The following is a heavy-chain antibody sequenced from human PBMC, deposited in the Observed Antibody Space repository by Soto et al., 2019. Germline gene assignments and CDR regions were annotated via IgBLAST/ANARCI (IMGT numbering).Heavy chain of an antibody. CDR3: ARVSFDILTGYYREGYRLFDY. Sequence: SETLSLTCTVSGGSISSYYWSWIRQPPGKGLEWIGYIYYSGSTNYNPSLKSRVTISVDTSKNQFSLKLSSVTAADTAVYYCARVSFDILTGYYREGYRLFDYWGQGTLVTVSS. CDR1: GGSISSYY. CDR2: IYYSGST. D-gene: IGHD3-9*01. V-gene: IGHV4-59*01. J-gene: IGHJ4*02.